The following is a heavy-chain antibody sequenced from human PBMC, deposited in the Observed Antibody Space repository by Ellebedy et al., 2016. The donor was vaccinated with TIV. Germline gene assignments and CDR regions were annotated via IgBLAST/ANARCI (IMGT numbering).Heavy chain of an antibody. Sequence: GESLKISXAASGFTFSNYAMIWVRQAPGQGLEWVSGISNDGGTTFYADSVKGRFTISRDNSKNTLYVQMDSLGAEDTAVYYCAKGSWTTSYECKHWGQGTLVTVSS. CDR3: AKGSWTTSYECKH. D-gene: IGHD2-2*01. CDR1: GFTFSNYA. CDR2: ISNDGGTT. V-gene: IGHV3-23*01. J-gene: IGHJ4*02.